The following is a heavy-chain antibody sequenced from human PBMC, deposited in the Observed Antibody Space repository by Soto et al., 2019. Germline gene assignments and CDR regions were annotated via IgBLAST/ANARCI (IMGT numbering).Heavy chain of an antibody. J-gene: IGHJ4*02. CDR1: GFTFSSYA. CDR3: AKVKEDSSGWYLSVPFDY. CDR2: ISGSGGST. Sequence: GGSLRLSCAASGFTFSSYAMSWVRQAPGKGLEWVSAISGSGGSTYYADSVKGRFTISRDNSKNTLYLQMNSLRAEDTAVYYCAKVKEDSSGWYLSVPFDYWGQGTLVTVSS. V-gene: IGHV3-23*01. D-gene: IGHD6-19*01.